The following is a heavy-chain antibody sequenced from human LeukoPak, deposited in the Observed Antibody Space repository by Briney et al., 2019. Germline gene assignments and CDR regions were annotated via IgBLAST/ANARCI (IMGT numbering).Heavy chain of an antibody. CDR3: ARGGGRYCSGGSCYSGRINFDY. CDR2: INHSGST. J-gene: IGHJ4*02. D-gene: IGHD2-15*01. Sequence: SETLSLTCAVYGGSFSGYYWSWIRQSPGNGLEWIGEINHSGSTHYNPSLKSRVTLSVDTSKNQFSLKLSSVTAADTAVYYCARGGGRYCSGGSCYSGRINFDYWGQGTLVTVSS. CDR1: GGSFSGYY. V-gene: IGHV4-34*01.